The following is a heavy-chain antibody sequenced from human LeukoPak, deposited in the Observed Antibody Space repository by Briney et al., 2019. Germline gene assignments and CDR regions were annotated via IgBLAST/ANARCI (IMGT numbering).Heavy chain of an antibody. V-gene: IGHV4-31*03. Sequence: SQTLSLTCTVSGGSLSREGYYWSWLRQHPGRGREGLGYIYYSGSTYYNPSLKSRVTISVDTSKNQFSLTLSSVTAADTAVYYCARGIPAVNGPHFDYWGRGTLVTVYS. CDR1: GGSLSREGYY. CDR2: IYYSGST. J-gene: IGHJ4*02. D-gene: IGHD6-13*01. CDR3: ARGIPAVNGPHFDY.